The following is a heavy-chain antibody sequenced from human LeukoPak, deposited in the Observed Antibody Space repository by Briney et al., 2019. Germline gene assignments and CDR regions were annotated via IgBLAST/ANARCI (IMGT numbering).Heavy chain of an antibody. CDR3: ARVATVTTF. D-gene: IGHD4-17*01. J-gene: IGHJ4*02. V-gene: IGHV1-2*06. CDR1: GYTFTSYA. CDR2: INPNSGGT. Sequence: ASVKVSCKASGYTFTSYAISWVRQAPGQGLEWMGRINPNSGGTNYAQKFQGRVTMTRDTSISTAYMELSRLRSDDTAVYYCARVATVTTFWGQGTLVTVSS.